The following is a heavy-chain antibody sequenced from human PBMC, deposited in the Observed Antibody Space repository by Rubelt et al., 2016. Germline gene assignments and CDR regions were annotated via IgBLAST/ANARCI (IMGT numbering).Heavy chain of an antibody. Sequence: QVQLQQWGAGLLKPSETLSLTCAVYGGSFSGYYWSWIRQPPGKGLEWIGEINHSGSANYNPSLKSRVTISVDTSKNQFSLKRSTVTAADTAVYYCARGGRGREYSYYYYYMDVWGKGTTVTVSS. CDR3: ARGGRGREYSYYYYYMDV. V-gene: IGHV4-34*01. CDR1: GGSFSGYY. J-gene: IGHJ6*03. CDR2: INHSGSA. D-gene: IGHD5-24*01.